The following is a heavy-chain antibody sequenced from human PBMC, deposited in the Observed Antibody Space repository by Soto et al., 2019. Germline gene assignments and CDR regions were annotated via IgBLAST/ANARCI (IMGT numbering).Heavy chain of an antibody. Sequence: QITLKESGPTLVKPTQTLTLTCTFSGFSLSTSGVGVCWIRQPPGKALEWLALIYWDDDKRYSPFMRSRLTITKDTAKIQVVLTMTNMDPVDTATYYCAHRGNEAFDIWGLGTLVTVSS. CDR1: GFSLSTSGVG. V-gene: IGHV2-5*02. CDR3: AHRGNEAFDI. J-gene: IGHJ3*02. CDR2: IYWDDDK.